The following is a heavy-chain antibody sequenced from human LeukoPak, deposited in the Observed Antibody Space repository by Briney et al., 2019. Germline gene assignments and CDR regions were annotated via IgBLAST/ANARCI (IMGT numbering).Heavy chain of an antibody. CDR3: ARDLAGYSYGTAGDY. CDR2: IWYDGSNK. Sequence: HPGGSLRLSCAASGFTFSSYGMHWVRQAPGKGLEWVAVIWYDGSNKYYADSVKGRFTISRDNSKNTLYLQMNSLRAEDTAVYYCARDLAGYSYGTAGDYWGQGTLVTVSS. D-gene: IGHD5-18*01. CDR1: GFTFSSYG. J-gene: IGHJ4*02. V-gene: IGHV3-33*01.